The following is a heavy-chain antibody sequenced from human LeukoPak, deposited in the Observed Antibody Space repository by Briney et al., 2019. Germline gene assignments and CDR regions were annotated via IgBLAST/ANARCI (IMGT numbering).Heavy chain of an antibody. CDR1: GYTFTSYD. CDR3: ARGWRIQLWFYAFDI. D-gene: IGHD5-18*01. V-gene: IGHV1-8*01. J-gene: IGHJ3*02. Sequence: ASGKVCCKSSGYTFTSYDINWVRQATGQGLELMGWMNPNSGNTGYSQKFQGRVTMTRNTSISTAYMELSILRSEDTAVYYCARGWRIQLWFYAFDIWGQGTMATVSS. CDR2: MNPNSGNT.